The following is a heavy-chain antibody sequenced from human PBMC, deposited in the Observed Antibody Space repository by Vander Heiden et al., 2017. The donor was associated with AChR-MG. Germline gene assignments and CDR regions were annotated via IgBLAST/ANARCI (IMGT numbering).Heavy chain of an antibody. CDR1: GGLFSSYA. CDR3: ASYRPRYCSGGSCYRRYMDV. V-gene: IGHV1-69*01. CDR2: IIPIFGTA. D-gene: IGHD2-15*01. J-gene: IGHJ6*03. Sequence: QVQLVHSGAEVKKPGSPVKVSCKPSGGLFSSYAISGVRQAPGQGLEWRGGIIPIFGTANYAQKFQGRVTSTADESTSTAYMELSSLRSEDTAVYYCASYRPRYCSGGSCYRRYMDVWGKGTTVTVSS.